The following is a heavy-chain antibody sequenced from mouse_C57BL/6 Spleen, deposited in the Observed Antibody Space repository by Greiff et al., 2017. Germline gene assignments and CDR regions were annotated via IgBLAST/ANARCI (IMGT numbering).Heavy chain of an antibody. CDR1: GYTFTSYW. Sequence: QVQLQQPGAELVKPGASVKLSCKASGYTFTSYWMHWVKQRPGQGLEWIGLIYPNSGSTNYNEKFKSKATLTVDKSSSTAYMQLSTLTSEDSAVYYCARSLYGSREGDYWGQGTSLTVSS. CDR3: ARSLYGSREGDY. CDR2: IYPNSGST. J-gene: IGHJ2*02. D-gene: IGHD1-1*01. V-gene: IGHV1-64*01.